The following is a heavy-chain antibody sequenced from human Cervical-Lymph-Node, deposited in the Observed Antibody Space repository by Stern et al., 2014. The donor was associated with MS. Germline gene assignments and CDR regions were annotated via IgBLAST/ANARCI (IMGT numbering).Heavy chain of an antibody. J-gene: IGHJ3*02. CDR1: GFTFSDYG. V-gene: IGHV3-33*01. CDR3: ASQI. CDR2: IWYDGSHQ. Sequence: VQLVESGGGVVQPGRSLRLSCAASGFTFSDYGMHWVRQAPGKGLEWVAVIWYDGSHQYYADSVKGRFTISRDNSKNTLYLQMNSLKIEDTAIYYCASQIWGQGTMVTVSS.